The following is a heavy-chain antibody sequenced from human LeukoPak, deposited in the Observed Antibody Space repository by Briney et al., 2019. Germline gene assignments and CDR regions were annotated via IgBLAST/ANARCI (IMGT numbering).Heavy chain of an antibody. CDR2: FTTSDGNT. CDR1: GFTFSSYT. V-gene: IGHV3-23*01. J-gene: IGHJ4*02. CDR3: AKDGGLWVSAHWGDS. Sequence: GGSLRLSCAASGFTFSSYTMSWVRQAPGKGLEWVPTFTTSDGNTYYADSVKGRFTVSRDNSKNTLYLQMNSLRAEDTAVYYCAKDGGLWVSAHWGDSWGQGTLVTVSS. D-gene: IGHD7-27*01.